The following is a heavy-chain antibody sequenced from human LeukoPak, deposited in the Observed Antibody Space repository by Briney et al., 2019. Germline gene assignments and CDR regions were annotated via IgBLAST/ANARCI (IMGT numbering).Heavy chain of an antibody. Sequence: GGTLRLSCAASGFPFSTYGMNWVRQAPGKGLEWVSGISPTGDITYYADSVMGRFTISRDNPRSTVYLQMTSLRVDDTAVYYCAKRATAGGFDSWGQGTLVTVSS. V-gene: IGHV3-23*01. J-gene: IGHJ4*02. CDR3: AKRATAGGFDS. CDR1: GFPFSTYG. D-gene: IGHD6-13*01. CDR2: ISPTGDIT.